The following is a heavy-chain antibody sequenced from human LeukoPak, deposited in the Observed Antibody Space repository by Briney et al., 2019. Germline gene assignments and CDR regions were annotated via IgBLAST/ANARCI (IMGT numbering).Heavy chain of an antibody. Sequence: GASVKVSCKASGGTFSSYAISWVRQAPGQGLEWMGRIIPIFGTTNYAQKFQGRVTITADESTSTAYMELSSLRSEDAAVYYCSYSGYDGIDYWGQGTLVTVSS. CDR3: SYSGYDGIDY. J-gene: IGHJ4*02. CDR2: IIPIFGTT. CDR1: GGTFSSYA. V-gene: IGHV1-69*13. D-gene: IGHD5-12*01.